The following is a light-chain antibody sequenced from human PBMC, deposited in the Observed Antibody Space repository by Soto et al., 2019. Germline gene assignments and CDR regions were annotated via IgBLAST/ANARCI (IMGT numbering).Light chain of an antibody. CDR2: GVT. V-gene: IGLV2-8*01. J-gene: IGLJ1*01. CDR3: SSYAGSNNYV. CDR1: SSDVGGYNY. Sequence: QSVRTQPPSAAGSPGQSVTISCTGTSSDVGGYNYVSWYQLHPGKAPKLMIYGVTKRPSGVPDRFSGSKSGNTASLTVSGLQAEDEADYYCSSYAGSNNYVFGTGTKVT.